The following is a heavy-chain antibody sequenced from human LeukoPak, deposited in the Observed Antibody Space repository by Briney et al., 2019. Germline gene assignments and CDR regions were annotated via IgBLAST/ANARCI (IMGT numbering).Heavy chain of an antibody. V-gene: IGHV3-74*01. D-gene: IGHD6-19*01. CDR1: GFTFSSYW. CDR2: INSDGSST. Sequence: GGSLRLSCAASGFTFSSYWMHWVRQAPGKGLVWVSRINSDGSSTSYADSVKGRFTISRDNAKSTLYLQMNSLRAEDTAVYYCAREYSSGWPGGFDYWGQGTLVTVSS. J-gene: IGHJ4*02. CDR3: AREYSSGWPGGFDY.